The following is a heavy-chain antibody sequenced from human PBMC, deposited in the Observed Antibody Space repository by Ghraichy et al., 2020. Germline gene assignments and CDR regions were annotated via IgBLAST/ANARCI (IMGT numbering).Heavy chain of an antibody. CDR3: ARGRYCGGGACYPRPSSFDY. CDR2: INYVGVT. D-gene: IGHD2-15*01. J-gene: IGHJ4*02. CDR1: GGSIGGYY. V-gene: IGHV4-34*01. Sequence: SETLSLTCSVHGGSIGGYYWSWIRQSPGQGLQWIGEINYVGVTIYNPSLESRVTISLDTYNNRFSLSLTSLTAAETALYFCARGRYCGGGACYPRPSSFDYWGQGIPVTVSS.